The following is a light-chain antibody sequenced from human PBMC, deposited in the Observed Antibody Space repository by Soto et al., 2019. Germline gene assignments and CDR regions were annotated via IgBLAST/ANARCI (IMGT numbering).Light chain of an antibody. Sequence: EIVMTQSPATLSLSPGGGATLSCRASQSVSGYLAWYKQKPGQAPRIIIYDASNRATGIPARFSGRGAGTEFTLTISSLQPEDFEIYYCQQYNSFSLTFGGGTKVDI. CDR2: DAS. CDR3: QQYNSFSLT. CDR1: QSVSGY. J-gene: IGKJ4*01. V-gene: IGKV3D-15*01.